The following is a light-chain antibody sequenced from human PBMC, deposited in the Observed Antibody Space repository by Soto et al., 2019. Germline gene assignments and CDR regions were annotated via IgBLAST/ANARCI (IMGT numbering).Light chain of an antibody. V-gene: IGLV2-14*01. CDR2: EVS. CDR3: SSYTTSSTPNWV. CDR1: SSDVGGYNY. J-gene: IGLJ3*02. Sequence: QSVLTQPASVSGSPGQSITISCTGTSSDVGGYNYVSWYQQHPGTAPKLMIYEVSNRPSGVSNRLSGSKSGNTASLPISGLQAEDAADYYCSSYTTSSTPNWVFGGGTKLTVL.